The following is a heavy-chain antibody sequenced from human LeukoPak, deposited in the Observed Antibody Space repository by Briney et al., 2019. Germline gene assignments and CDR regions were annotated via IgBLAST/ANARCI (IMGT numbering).Heavy chain of an antibody. D-gene: IGHD3-3*01. CDR3: ARGSDDFWSGYSPSY. J-gene: IGHJ4*02. CDR2: IRYDGSNK. CDR1: GFTFSSYG. Sequence: GGSLRLSCAASGFTFSSYGMHWVRQAPGKGLEWVAFIRYDGSNKYYADSVKGRFTISRDNSKNTLYLQMNSLRADDTAVYYCARGSDDFWSGYSPSYWGQGTLVTVSS. V-gene: IGHV3-30*02.